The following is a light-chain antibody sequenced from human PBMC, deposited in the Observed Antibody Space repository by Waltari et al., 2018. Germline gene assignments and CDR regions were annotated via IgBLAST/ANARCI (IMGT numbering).Light chain of an antibody. CDR1: QRISSW. CDR2: DAS. J-gene: IGKJ1*01. CDR3: QQYNSYSGT. V-gene: IGKV1-5*01. Sequence: DIQMTQSPSTLSASVGAHVTIPCRASQRISSWLAWYQQKPGKAPKLLIYDASSLESGVPSRFSGSGSGTEFTLTISSLQPDDFATYYCQQYNSYSGTFGQGTKVEIK.